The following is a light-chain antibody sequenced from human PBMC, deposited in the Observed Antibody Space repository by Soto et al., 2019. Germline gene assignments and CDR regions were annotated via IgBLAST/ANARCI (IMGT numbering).Light chain of an antibody. CDR3: QQYDVLPYA. CDR1: KDIKKN. Sequence: DIQMTQSPSSLSASVGDRISITCRASKDIKKNLNWLQQRPGTAPKLLIYDASNLETGVSSRYSGRGSGTDFTLIINTLQPEDIETYYCQQYDVLPYAFGQGTKVEI. V-gene: IGKV1-33*01. CDR2: DAS. J-gene: IGKJ2*01.